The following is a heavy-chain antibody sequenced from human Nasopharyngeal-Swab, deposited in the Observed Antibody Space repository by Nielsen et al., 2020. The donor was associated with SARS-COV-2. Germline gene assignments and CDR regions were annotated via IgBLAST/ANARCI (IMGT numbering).Heavy chain of an antibody. D-gene: IGHD2-15*01. CDR1: GFTFRSYA. J-gene: IGHJ4*02. CDR2: ISGSDYNT. CDR3: ARATPAYSGGDFDY. V-gene: IGHV3-23*01. Sequence: GESLKISCAASGFTFRSYAISWVRQAPGKGLEWVSVISGSDYNTYYADSVKGRFTISRDNSKNTLYLQMNSLRAEDTAVYYCARATPAYSGGDFDYWGQGTLVTVSS.